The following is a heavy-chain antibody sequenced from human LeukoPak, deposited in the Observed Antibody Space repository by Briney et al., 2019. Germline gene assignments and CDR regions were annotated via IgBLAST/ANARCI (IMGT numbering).Heavy chain of an antibody. D-gene: IGHD6-19*01. V-gene: IGHV4-4*07. Sequence: PSETLSLTCAVYGGSFSGYYWSWIRQPAGKGLEWIGRIYTSGSTNYNPSLKSRVTMSVDTSKNQFSLKLSSVTAADTAVYYCARETHSSGWYVDYWGQGTLVTVSS. J-gene: IGHJ4*02. CDR2: IYTSGST. CDR1: GGSFSGYY. CDR3: ARETHSSGWYVDY.